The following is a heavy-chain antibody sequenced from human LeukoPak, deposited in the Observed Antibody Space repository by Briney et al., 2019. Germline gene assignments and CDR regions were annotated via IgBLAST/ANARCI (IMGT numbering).Heavy chain of an antibody. J-gene: IGHJ4*02. CDR2: ISGSGGGT. CDR1: GLTFSTYA. V-gene: IGHV3-23*01. CDR3: SKRGAYYFDY. Sequence: GGSLRLSCAASGLTFSTYAMSWVRQAPGKGLEWVSSISGSGGGTYYADSVKGRFTISRDNSKNSLFLQMNNLRAKDTAVYYCSKRGAYYFDYWGEGTLVTVSS. D-gene: IGHD1-26*01.